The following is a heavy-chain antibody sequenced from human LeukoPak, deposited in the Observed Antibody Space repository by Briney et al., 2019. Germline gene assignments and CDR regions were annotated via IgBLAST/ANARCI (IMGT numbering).Heavy chain of an antibody. D-gene: IGHD6-13*01. Sequence: GGSLRLSCAASGFTFSSYSMSWVRQAPGKRLEWVSGISGSGGSTYYADSVKGRFTISRNNSKNTLYLQMNSLRAEDTAVYYCAKAREYSSRSGFDPWGQGTLVTVSS. CDR2: ISGSGGST. CDR3: AKAREYSSRSGFDP. V-gene: IGHV3-23*01. J-gene: IGHJ5*02. CDR1: GFTFSSYS.